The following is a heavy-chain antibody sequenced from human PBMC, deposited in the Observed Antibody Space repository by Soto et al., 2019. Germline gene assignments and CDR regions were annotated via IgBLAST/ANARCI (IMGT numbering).Heavy chain of an antibody. V-gene: IGHV3-33*01. J-gene: IGHJ5*02. CDR1: GFTFSSYG. D-gene: IGHD6-13*01. CDR3: ARGYGWFDP. CDR2: LWYDGSNK. Sequence: QVQLVESGGGVVQPGRSLRLSCAASGFTFSSYGMHWVGQAPGKGLEWVAVLWYDGSNKYYADSVKGRFTISRVNSKNTLYLQMNSLRAEDTAVYYCARGYGWFDPWGQGTLVTVSS.